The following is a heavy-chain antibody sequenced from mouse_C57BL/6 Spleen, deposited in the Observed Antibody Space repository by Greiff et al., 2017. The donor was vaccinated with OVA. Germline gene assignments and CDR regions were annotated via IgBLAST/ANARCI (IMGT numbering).Heavy chain of an antibody. CDR2: IYPGDGDT. Sequence: VQLQQSGPELVKPGASVKISCKASGYAFSSSWMNWVKQRPGKGLEWIGRIYPGDGDTNYNGKFKGKATLTADKSSSTAYMQLSSLTSEDSAVYFFAPPGADGYYSPYYYAMDYWGQGTSVTVSS. D-gene: IGHD2-3*01. V-gene: IGHV1-82*01. CDR3: APPGADGYYSPYYYAMDY. J-gene: IGHJ4*01. CDR1: GYAFSSSW.